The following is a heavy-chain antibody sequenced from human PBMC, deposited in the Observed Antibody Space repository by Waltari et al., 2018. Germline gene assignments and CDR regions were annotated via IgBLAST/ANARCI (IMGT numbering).Heavy chain of an antibody. D-gene: IGHD3-22*01. CDR1: GFTFSSYG. CDR2: IWYDGSNK. J-gene: IGHJ4*02. Sequence: QVQLVESGGGVVQPGRSLRLSCAASGFTFSSYGMHWVRQAPGKGLEWVAVIWYDGSNKYYADSVKGRFTISRDNSKNTLYLQMNSLRAEDTAVYYCARERGVDSSGPPPFDYWGQGTLVTVSS. CDR3: ARERGVDSSGPPPFDY. V-gene: IGHV3-33*01.